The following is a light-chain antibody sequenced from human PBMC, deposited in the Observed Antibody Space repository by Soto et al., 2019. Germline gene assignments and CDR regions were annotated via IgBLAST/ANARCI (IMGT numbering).Light chain of an antibody. CDR3: QQYVNTVRT. CDR2: AAS. Sequence: EIVFTQSPGTLSFSPGERATLSCRASQTISNSYLAWYQHKSGQAPRLLISAASSRATGIPDRFSGRGSGTDFTLTISRLEPEDFAVYYCQQYVNTVRTLGQGTKVDIK. J-gene: IGKJ1*01. CDR1: QTISNSY. V-gene: IGKV3-20*01.